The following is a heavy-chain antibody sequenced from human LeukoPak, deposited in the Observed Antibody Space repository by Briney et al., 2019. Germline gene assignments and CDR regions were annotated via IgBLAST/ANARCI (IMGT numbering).Heavy chain of an antibody. V-gene: IGHV1-18*01. CDR1: GYTFTSYG. CDR3: GRDGVVPAALSGMDV. J-gene: IGHJ6*04. CDR2: ISAYNGNT. D-gene: IGHD2-2*01. Sequence: ASVKVSCKASGYTFTSYGISWARQAPGQGLEWMGWISAYNGNTNYAQKLQGRVTMTTDTSTSTAYMELRSLRSDDTAVYYCGRDGVVPAALSGMDVWGKGTTVTVSS.